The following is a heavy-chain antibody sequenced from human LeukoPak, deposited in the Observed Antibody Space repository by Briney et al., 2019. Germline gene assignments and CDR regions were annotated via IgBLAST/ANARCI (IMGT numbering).Heavy chain of an antibody. Sequence: ASVKVSCKASGYTFTSYDINWVRQATGQGLEWMGWMNPNSGNTGYAQKFQGRVTITRNTSISTAYIELRRLRSEDTAVYYCARGSHATYYDILTGYFTDYYYYMDVWGKGTTVTVSS. J-gene: IGHJ6*03. CDR1: GYTFTSYD. V-gene: IGHV1-8*03. CDR3: ARGSHATYYDILTGYFTDYYYYMDV. D-gene: IGHD3-9*01. CDR2: MNPNSGNT.